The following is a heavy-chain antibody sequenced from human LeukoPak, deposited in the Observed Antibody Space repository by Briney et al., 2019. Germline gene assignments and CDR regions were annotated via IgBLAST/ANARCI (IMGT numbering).Heavy chain of an antibody. J-gene: IGHJ6*03. D-gene: IGHD3-3*01. CDR2: INPNSGGT. V-gene: IGHV1-2*02. CDR1: GYTFTGYY. CDR3: ARDLGGDFWSGYYKADNYYYYYMDV. Sequence: GASVKVSCKASGYTFTGYYMHWVRQAPGQGLEWMGWINPNSGGTNYAQKFQGRVTMTRDTSISTAYMELSRLRSDDTAVYYCARDLGGDFWSGYYKADNYYYYYMDVWGKGTTVTVSS.